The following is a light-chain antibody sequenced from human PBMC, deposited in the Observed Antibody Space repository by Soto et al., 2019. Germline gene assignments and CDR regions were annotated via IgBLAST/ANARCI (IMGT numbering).Light chain of an antibody. Sequence: QSVLTQPPSASGTPGQRVTISCSGSSSNIGSTHVYWFQQLPGTAPKLLVYRSDQRPSGVPDRFSGSKSDTSASLAISGLRSEDEANYYCAAWDDSLGGWVFGGGTKVTVL. V-gene: IGLV1-47*01. CDR1: SSNIGSTH. CDR3: AAWDDSLGGWV. CDR2: RSD. J-gene: IGLJ3*02.